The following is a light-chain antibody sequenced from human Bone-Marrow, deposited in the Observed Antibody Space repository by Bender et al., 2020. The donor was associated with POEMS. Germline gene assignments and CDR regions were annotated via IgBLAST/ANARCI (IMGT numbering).Light chain of an antibody. J-gene: IGLJ1*01. CDR1: NIGTER. CDR2: DDS. CDR3: QVRESYSDQYV. V-gene: IGLV3-21*03. Sequence: SYVLTQPPSVSVAPGNTATIACWGPNIGTERVRWYQQKPGQAPLLVVYDDSDRPSGIPERFSGSKSGSTATLTISRIEAGDEADYYCQVRESYSDQYVFGTGTQVTVL.